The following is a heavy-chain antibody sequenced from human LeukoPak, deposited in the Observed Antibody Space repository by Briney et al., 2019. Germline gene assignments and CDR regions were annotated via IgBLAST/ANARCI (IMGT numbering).Heavy chain of an antibody. J-gene: IGHJ6*02. CDR1: GYTFTGYY. CDR2: INPNSGGT. D-gene: IGHD3-10*01. Sequence: ASVKVSCKASGYTFTGYYMHWVRQAPGQGLEWMGWINPNSGGTNYAQKFQGWVTMTRDTSISTAYMELSRLRSDDTAVYYCAREKLGTMVRGAPPVYYYYGMDVWGQGTTVTVSS. V-gene: IGHV1-2*04. CDR3: AREKLGTMVRGAPPVYYYYGMDV.